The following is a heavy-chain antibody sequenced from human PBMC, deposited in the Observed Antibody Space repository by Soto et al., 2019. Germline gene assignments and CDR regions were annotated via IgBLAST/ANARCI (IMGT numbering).Heavy chain of an antibody. CDR2: IWYDGSNK. D-gene: IGHD6-19*01. CDR1: GFTFSSYG. CDR3: AKESPREAVTGTGYSVDGMDV. Sequence: PGGSLRLSCAASGFTFSSYGMHWVRQAPGKGLEWVAVIWYDGSNKYYADSVKGRFTISRDNSKNTLYLQMNSLRAEDKAVDYCAKESPREAVTGTGYSVDGMDVWGQGTTVTVSS. J-gene: IGHJ6*02. V-gene: IGHV3-33*06.